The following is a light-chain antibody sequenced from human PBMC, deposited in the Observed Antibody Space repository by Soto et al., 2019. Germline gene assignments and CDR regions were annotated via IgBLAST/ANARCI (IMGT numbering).Light chain of an antibody. Sequence: QPVLTQSPSASASLGASVKLTCTLDSGHRNYAIAWHQQQPGKGPRYLMKVNSDGSHNQGDGIPGRFSGSSSGDERYLIISSLQSEDEADYYCQTWGTGIAFGGGTKLTVL. CDR2: VNSDGSH. CDR1: SGHRNYA. J-gene: IGLJ3*02. V-gene: IGLV4-69*02. CDR3: QTWGTGIA.